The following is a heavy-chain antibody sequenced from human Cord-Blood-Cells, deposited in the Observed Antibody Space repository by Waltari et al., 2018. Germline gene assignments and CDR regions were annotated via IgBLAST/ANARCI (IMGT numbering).Heavy chain of an antibody. V-gene: IGHV1-46*01. CDR3: AREVELEDAWYYDL. Sequence: QVQLVQSGAAVTKPGASVKVSCKASGYTFTSYYMHWVRQAPGQGLEWIGIINPSGGRKSYEQKCQGRVTMTRCKSTSPVCMELSSLRSEDTAVYYCAREVELEDAWYYDLWGRGTLVTVSS. CDR1: GYTFTSYY. CDR2: INPSGGRK. J-gene: IGHJ2*01. D-gene: IGHD6-6*01.